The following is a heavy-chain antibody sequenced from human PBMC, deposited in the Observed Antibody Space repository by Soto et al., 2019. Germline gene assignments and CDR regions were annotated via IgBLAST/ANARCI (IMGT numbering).Heavy chain of an antibody. CDR1: GGTFSSYA. J-gene: IGHJ6*02. CDR2: IIPIVGTA. V-gene: IGHV1-69*13. CDR3: ARVGGSSGWVHRQIASGYYYGMDV. Sequence: GASVKVSCKASGGTFSSYAISWVRQAPGQGLEWMGGIIPIVGTANYAQKFQGRVTITADESTSTAYMELSSLSSEDTAVYYCARVGGSSGWVHRQIASGYYYGMDVWGQGTTVTVSS. D-gene: IGHD6-19*01.